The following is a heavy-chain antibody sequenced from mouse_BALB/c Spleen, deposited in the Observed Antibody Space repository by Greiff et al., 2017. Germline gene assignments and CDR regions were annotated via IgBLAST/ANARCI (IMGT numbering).Heavy chain of an antibody. CDR1: GYSITSDYA. J-gene: IGHJ3*01. D-gene: IGHD2-4*01. Sequence: EVMLVESGPGLVKPSQSLSLTCTVTGYSITSDYAWNWIRQFPGNKLEWMGYISYSGSTSYNPSLKSRISITRDTSKNQFFLQLNSVTTEDTATYYCASPLYYDYDWFAYWGQGTLVTVSA. CDR3: ASPLYYDYDWFAY. CDR2: ISYSGST. V-gene: IGHV3-2*02.